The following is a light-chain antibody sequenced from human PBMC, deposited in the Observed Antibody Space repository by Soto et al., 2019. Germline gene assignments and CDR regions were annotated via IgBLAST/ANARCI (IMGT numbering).Light chain of an antibody. V-gene: IGKV3-15*01. CDR3: QHYNNWPPWT. Sequence: EIVMTQSPATLSVPPGERATLSCRASQSVSSNLAWYQQKPGQAPRLLIYGASTRASGIPGRFSGSGSGTEFTLTISSLQSEDFAIYYCQHYNNWPPWTFGQGTKVEIK. CDR1: QSVSSN. CDR2: GAS. J-gene: IGKJ1*01.